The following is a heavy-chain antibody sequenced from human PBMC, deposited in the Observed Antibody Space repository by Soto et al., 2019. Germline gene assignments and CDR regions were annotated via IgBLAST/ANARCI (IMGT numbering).Heavy chain of an antibody. D-gene: IGHD3-22*01. CDR3: ARRLYYDSSGFEGGGMDV. V-gene: IGHV4-39*01. CDR1: GDSISTGGYY. J-gene: IGHJ6*02. CDR2: IYYSGST. Sequence: SETLSLTCTVSGDSISTGGYYWGWIRQPPGKGLEWIGSIYYSGSTYYNPSLKSRVTISVDTSKNQFSLKLSSVTAADTAVYYCARRLYYDSSGFEGGGMDVWGQGTTVTVSS.